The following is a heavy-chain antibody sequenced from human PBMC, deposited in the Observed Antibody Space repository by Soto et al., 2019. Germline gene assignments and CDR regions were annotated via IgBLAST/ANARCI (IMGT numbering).Heavy chain of an antibody. CDR3: TTDDPINRD. CDR1: GFTFSNAW. J-gene: IGHJ4*02. CDR2: IKSKTNGGTT. Sequence: VQLVESGGGLVKAGESLRVSCAASGFTFSNAWMSWVRQAPGKGLEWVGRIKSKTNGGTTDYAAPVNGRFSISRDDSKNTLYLQMNSLKTEDTAVYYCTTDDPINRDWGQGTLVAVSS. V-gene: IGHV3-15*01.